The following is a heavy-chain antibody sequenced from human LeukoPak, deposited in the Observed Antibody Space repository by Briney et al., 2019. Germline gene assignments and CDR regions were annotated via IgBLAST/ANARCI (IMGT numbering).Heavy chain of an antibody. CDR1: GFTFSNYK. CDR3: ARERLVTVAGSCFYYGMDV. CDR2: ISSSSSYI. J-gene: IGHJ6*02. Sequence: GGSLRLSCAASGFTFSNYKMNWVRQTPGKGLEWVSSISSSSSYIYYADSVKGRFTISRDNANNSLFLHMNSLRAEDTALYFCARERLVTVAGSCFYYGMDVWGQGTTVTVSS. D-gene: IGHD6-19*01. V-gene: IGHV3-21*01.